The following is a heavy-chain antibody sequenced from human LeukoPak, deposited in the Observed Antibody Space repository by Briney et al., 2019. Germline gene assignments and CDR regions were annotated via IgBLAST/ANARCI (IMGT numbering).Heavy chain of an antibody. Sequence: PGGSLRLSCAASGFTFNNYDMHWVRQTTGKRLEWVSAISLVGDTYYPASVKGRFTVSRESAKNSLYLQMNSLGAGDTALYYCVRAHVGAGLAFDIWGRGTMVTVSS. D-gene: IGHD1-26*01. V-gene: IGHV3-13*01. CDR3: VRAHVGAGLAFDI. J-gene: IGHJ3*02. CDR2: ISLVGDT. CDR1: GFTFNNYD.